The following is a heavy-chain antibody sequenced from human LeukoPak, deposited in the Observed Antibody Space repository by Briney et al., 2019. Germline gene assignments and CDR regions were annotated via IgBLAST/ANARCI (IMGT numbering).Heavy chain of an antibody. J-gene: IGHJ5*01. CDR1: GFSFSTSA. V-gene: IGHV3-30-3*01. CDR2: ISKDGSIK. CDR3: ARDTGPTTFGS. Sequence: GRSLRLSCAASGFSFSTSAMHWVRQAPGKGLEWVSVISKDGSIKSYADSVKGRLTISRDNSENMLYLNLNSLKTEDTAVYYCARDTGPTTFGSWGQGTLVTVSS. D-gene: IGHD4-17*01.